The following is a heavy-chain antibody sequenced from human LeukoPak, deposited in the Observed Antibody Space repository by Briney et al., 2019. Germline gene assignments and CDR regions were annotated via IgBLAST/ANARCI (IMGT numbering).Heavy chain of an antibody. D-gene: IGHD4-17*01. CDR1: GFTFSSYS. J-gene: IGHJ6*02. CDR3: AREIDYGDYGPLDYYGMDV. Sequence: GGSLRLSCAASGFTFSSYSMNWVRQAPGKGLEWVSYISSSSSTIYYADSVKGRFTISKDNAKNSLYLQMNGLRAEDTAVYYCAREIDYGDYGPLDYYGMDVWGQGTTVTVSS. V-gene: IGHV3-48*01. CDR2: ISSSSSTI.